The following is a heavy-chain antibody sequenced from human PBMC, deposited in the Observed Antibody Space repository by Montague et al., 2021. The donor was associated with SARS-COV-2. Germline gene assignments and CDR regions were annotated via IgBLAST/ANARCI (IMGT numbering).Heavy chain of an antibody. D-gene: IGHD2-8*01. J-gene: IGHJ4*02. CDR3: VRCTGSAQAGFDA. V-gene: IGHV6-1*01. Sequence: CAISGDSVWINTVLWSWLRQSASRALELRGGINYRSQSKKEYATSVVGRIKIDPDTSKNQFFLLLRSVTSEDTGVYYCVRCTGSAQAGFDAWGQGTLVTVSS. CDR1: GDSVWINTVL. CDR2: INYRSQSKK.